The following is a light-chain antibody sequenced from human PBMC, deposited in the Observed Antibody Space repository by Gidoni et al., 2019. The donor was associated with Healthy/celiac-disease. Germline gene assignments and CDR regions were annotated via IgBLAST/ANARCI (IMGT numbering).Light chain of an antibody. CDR2: AVS. V-gene: IGLV2-14*01. CDR1: SSDVGGYNY. CDR3: SSYTSSSTPLV. Sequence: QAALTQPASGSGAPGQSITISCTGTSSDVGGYNYVSWYQQHPGKAPKLMIYAVSNRPSVVSHRFSGSKSGTTASLPISGLQAEDEADYYCSSYTSSSTPLVFGGGTKLPVL. J-gene: IGLJ2*01.